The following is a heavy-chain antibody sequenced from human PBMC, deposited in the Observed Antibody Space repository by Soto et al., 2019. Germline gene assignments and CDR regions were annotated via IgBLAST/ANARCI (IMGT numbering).Heavy chain of an antibody. CDR3: ARDQQSYSGSPWDAFDI. J-gene: IGHJ3*02. V-gene: IGHV3-20*04. CDR1: GFTFDDFG. CDR2: IRWSGGTT. Sequence: GGSLRLSCAASGFTFDDFGMSWVRQAPGKGLEWVSGIRWSGGTTAYADSVKGRFTISRDNAKNCLYLQMNSLRAEDTALYYCARDQQSYSGSPWDAFDIWGQGKMVTVSS. D-gene: IGHD5-12*01.